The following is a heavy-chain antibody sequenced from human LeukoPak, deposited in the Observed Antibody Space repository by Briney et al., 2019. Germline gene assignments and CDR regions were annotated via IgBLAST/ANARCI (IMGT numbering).Heavy chain of an antibody. D-gene: IGHD3-16*01. J-gene: IGHJ5*02. Sequence: PSETLSLTCTVSGGSISGYYWSWIRRPAGKGLEWIGRIYTSGSTNYNPSLKSRVTMSVDTSKNQFSLKLSSVTAADTAVYYCARERSYGAYWFDPWGQATLVTVSS. CDR2: IYTSGST. V-gene: IGHV4-4*07. CDR1: GGSISGYY. CDR3: ARERSYGAYWFDP.